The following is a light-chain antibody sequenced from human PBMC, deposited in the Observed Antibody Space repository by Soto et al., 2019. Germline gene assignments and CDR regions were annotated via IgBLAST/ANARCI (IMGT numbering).Light chain of an antibody. CDR2: HNF. J-gene: IGLJ2*01. CDR3: QSYDSSLRAVV. V-gene: IGLV1-40*01. Sequence: QSVLTQPPSVSGAPGQSVTMSCSGGGANIGMYEVHWYQQLPGIAPKLLIQHNFNRHSGVPDRFSGSKSGTSASLTITGLQAEDEADYYCQSYDSSLRAVVFGGGTKLTVL. CDR1: GANIGMYE.